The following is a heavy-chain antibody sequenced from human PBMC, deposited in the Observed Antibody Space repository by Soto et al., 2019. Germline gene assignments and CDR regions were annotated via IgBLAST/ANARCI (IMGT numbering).Heavy chain of an antibody. Sequence: SETLSLTCTVSGDSMTKYYWSWIRQPAGKGLEWIGRIYTSGSTNYNPSLKSRVTMSIDTSNNHFSLDLKSVTAADTAVYYCARTVGAAYYFDFWGQGALVTVSS. CDR2: IYTSGST. J-gene: IGHJ4*02. CDR3: ARTVGAAYYFDF. D-gene: IGHD1-26*01. CDR1: GDSMTKYY. V-gene: IGHV4-4*07.